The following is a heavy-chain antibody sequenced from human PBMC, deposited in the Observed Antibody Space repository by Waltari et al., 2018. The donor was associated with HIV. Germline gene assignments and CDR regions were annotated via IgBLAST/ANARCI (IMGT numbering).Heavy chain of an antibody. CDR1: GGSIRSNNW. J-gene: IGHJ4*02. CDR2: IFHTGST. CDR3: ARAYSSSWIIEY. Sequence: QMQLKESGPGLVKPSGTLSLTCAVSGGSIRSNNWWSWVRQSPGKGLEWMADIFHTGSTNYNPSLQGRVTISVDKSKNEFSLKMRSVTAADTAVYYCARAYSSSWIIEYWGQGILVTVSS. D-gene: IGHD6-13*01. V-gene: IGHV4-4*02.